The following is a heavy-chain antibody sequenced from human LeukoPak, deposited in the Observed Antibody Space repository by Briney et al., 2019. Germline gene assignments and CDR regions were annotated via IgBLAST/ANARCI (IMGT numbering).Heavy chain of an antibody. V-gene: IGHV4-39*02. J-gene: IGHJ6*02. CDR2: IYYSGDT. CDR1: GGSISSKNSF. Sequence: SETLSLTCSVSGGSISSKNSFWGWIRQPPGKGLEWIGNIYYSGDTYYNPSLKSRATISVDTSKNQFSLKLSSVTAADTAVYYCARDPGSGRDHYYGLDVWGQGTTVIVSS. D-gene: IGHD6-19*01. CDR3: ARDPGSGRDHYYGLDV.